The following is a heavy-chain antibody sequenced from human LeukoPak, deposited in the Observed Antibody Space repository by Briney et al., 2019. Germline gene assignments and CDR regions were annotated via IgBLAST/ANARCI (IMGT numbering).Heavy chain of an antibody. Sequence: SETLSLTCAVSGTSFSSYYWSWTRRPPGKGLEWIGEVNHSGYTNDNPSLKSRVTISVDTSKNQFSLRLRSVTAADTGVYFCARMTTGHDFWGQGTLVTVSS. CDR2: VNHSGYT. CDR3: ARMTTGHDF. CDR1: GTSFSSYY. D-gene: IGHD4-17*01. J-gene: IGHJ4*02. V-gene: IGHV4-34*01.